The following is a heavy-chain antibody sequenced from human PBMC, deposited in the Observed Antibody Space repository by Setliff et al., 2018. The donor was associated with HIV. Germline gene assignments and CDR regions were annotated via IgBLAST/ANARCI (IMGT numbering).Heavy chain of an antibody. CDR3: ARGYYDSSGYENWFDP. CDR1: GGTFSSFA. D-gene: IGHD3-22*01. V-gene: IGHV1-69*13. Sequence: SVKVSCKASGGTFSSFAIHWVRQAPGQGLEWMGGIIPMFGTANYAQKFHGRVTITADESTSTAYMELSSLRSEDTAVFYCARGYYDSSGYENWFDPWGQGTLVTVSS. CDR2: IIPMFGTA. J-gene: IGHJ5*02.